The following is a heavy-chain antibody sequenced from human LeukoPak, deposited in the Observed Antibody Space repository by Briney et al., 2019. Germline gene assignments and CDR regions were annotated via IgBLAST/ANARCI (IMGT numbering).Heavy chain of an antibody. CDR2: TYHSGST. CDR1: GGPIRDFY. Sequence: PSETLSLTCTVSGGPIRDFYWSWLRLPPGKGLEWLGYTYHSGSTSYNPSLESRVAISVDMSKSQFSLELSSVTAADTAIYYCTRHKRWLQFPDAFDVWGQGTMVTVSS. J-gene: IGHJ3*01. D-gene: IGHD5-24*01. CDR3: TRHKRWLQFPDAFDV. V-gene: IGHV4-59*08.